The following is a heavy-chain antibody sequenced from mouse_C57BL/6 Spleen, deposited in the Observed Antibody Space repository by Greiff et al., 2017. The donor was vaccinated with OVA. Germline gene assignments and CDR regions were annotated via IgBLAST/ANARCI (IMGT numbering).Heavy chain of an antibody. Sequence: QVQLQQPGAELVKPGASVQLSCKASGYTFTSYWMHWVKQRPGQGLEWIGMIHPNRGSTNYNEKFKSKATLTVDKSSSTAYMQLSSLTSEDSAVYYCARDYYGSSPDAMDYWGQGTSVTVSS. CDR1: GYTFTSYW. D-gene: IGHD1-1*01. V-gene: IGHV1-64*01. J-gene: IGHJ4*01. CDR3: ARDYYGSSPDAMDY. CDR2: IHPNRGST.